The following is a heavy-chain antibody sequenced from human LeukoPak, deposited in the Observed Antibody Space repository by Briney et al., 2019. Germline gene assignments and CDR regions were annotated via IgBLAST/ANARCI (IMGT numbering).Heavy chain of an antibody. Sequence: GGSLRLSCAASGFTFSSYAMSWVRQAPGKGLEWVSAIRASGGTAYYADSVKGRFTISGDNSKNTLYLQMNSLRAEDTAVYYCAKVWAHDGSGNPYWHFDLWGRGTLVTVSS. D-gene: IGHD3-10*01. CDR2: IRASGGTA. CDR3: AKVWAHDGSGNPYWHFDL. J-gene: IGHJ2*01. V-gene: IGHV3-23*01. CDR1: GFTFSSYA.